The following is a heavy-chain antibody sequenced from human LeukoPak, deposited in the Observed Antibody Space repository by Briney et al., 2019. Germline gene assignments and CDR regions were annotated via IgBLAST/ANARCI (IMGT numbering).Heavy chain of an antibody. D-gene: IGHD4-17*01. Sequence: PGGSLRLSCSASGFTFSDYWMMWVRQAPGKGLEWVGNIRQDDSEKNYVDSVKGRFTISRDNAKSSLYLQMNSLRAEDTAVYYCAKGRDGDYDDYYGMDVWGQGTTVTVSS. CDR3: AKGRDGDYDDYYGMDV. CDR1: GFTFSDYW. V-gene: IGHV3-7*03. CDR2: IRQDDSEK. J-gene: IGHJ6*02.